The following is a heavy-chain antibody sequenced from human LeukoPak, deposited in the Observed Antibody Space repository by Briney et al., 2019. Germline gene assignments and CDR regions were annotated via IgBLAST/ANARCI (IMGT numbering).Heavy chain of an antibody. J-gene: IGHJ4*02. CDR3: ARLSTAGYSSGWYPGY. CDR1: GYSISTGYY. CDR2: FYHGGST. V-gene: IGHV4-38-2*02. Sequence: KSSETLSLTCTVSGYSISTGYYWDWIRQPPGKGLEWIGTFYHGGSTYYNPSLKSRVTISVDTSKNQFSLNLTSVTAADTAVYYCARLSTAGYSSGWYPGYWGQGTLVTVSS. D-gene: IGHD6-19*01.